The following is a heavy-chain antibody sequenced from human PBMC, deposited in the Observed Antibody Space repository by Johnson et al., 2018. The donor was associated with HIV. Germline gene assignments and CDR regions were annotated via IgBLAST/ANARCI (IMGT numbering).Heavy chain of an antibody. V-gene: IGHV3-7*03. J-gene: IGHJ3*02. CDR1: GFTFSSYA. CDR3: ARDLRVGAIDGFDI. Sequence: VQLVESGGGVVQSGRSLRLSCAASGFTFSSYALHWVRQAPGKGLEWVANINLDGSEKYYVDSVKGRFTISRDNAKNSLFLQMNSLRADDTAVFYCARDLRVGAIDGFDIWGQGTMVTVSS. D-gene: IGHD1-26*01. CDR2: INLDGSEK.